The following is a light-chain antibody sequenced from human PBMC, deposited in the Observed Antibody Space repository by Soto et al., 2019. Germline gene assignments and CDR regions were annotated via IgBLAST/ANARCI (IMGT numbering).Light chain of an antibody. CDR1: QSVRSN. CDR2: DAS. Sequence: IVSTQSPATLSLSPGERATLSCRASQSVRSNLAWYQQKPGQAPRLLIYDASNRATGIPARFSGSGSGTDFTLAISSLEPEDFAVYYCQHRSNWPWTFGQGTKV. J-gene: IGKJ1*01. CDR3: QHRSNWPWT. V-gene: IGKV3-11*01.